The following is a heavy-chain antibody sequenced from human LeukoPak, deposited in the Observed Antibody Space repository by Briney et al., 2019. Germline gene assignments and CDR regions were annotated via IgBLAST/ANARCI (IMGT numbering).Heavy chain of an antibody. D-gene: IGHD2-15*01. CDR2: IRYDGSNK. V-gene: IGHV3-30*02. Sequence: PGGSLRLSCAASGFTFSTYGMHWVRQTPGKGLEWVAFIRYDGSNKVYVDSVKGRFTISRDNSKNTLYLQMDSLRAEDTAVYYCAKSCSGGSCFPDPWGQGTLVTVSS. CDR1: GFTFSTYG. CDR3: AKSCSGGSCFPDP. J-gene: IGHJ5*02.